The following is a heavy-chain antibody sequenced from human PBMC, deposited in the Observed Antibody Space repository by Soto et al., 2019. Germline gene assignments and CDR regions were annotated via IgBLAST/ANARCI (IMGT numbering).Heavy chain of an antibody. V-gene: IGHV3-15*01. J-gene: IGHJ6*03. CDR1: GFTFSNAW. Sequence: ESGGGLVKPGGSLRLSCAASGFTFSNAWMSWVRQAPGKGLEWVGRIKSKTDGGTTDYAAPVKGRFTISRDDSKNTLYLQMNSLKTEDTAVYYCTTDLGYEYYMDVWGKGTTVTVSS. CDR3: TTDLGYEYYMDV. CDR2: IKSKTDGGTT.